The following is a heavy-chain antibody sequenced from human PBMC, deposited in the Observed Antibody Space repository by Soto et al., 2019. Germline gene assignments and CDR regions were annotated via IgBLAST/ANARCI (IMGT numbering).Heavy chain of an antibody. CDR3: TTEDYVWGSYRSGTYYFVY. Sequence: EVQLVESGGGLVKPGGSLRLSCAASGFTFSNAWMSWVRQAPGKGLEWVGRIKSKTDGGTTDYAAPVKGRFTISRDDSKNTLYLQMNSLNTEDTAVYYCTTEDYVWGSYRSGTYYFVYWGQGTLVTVSS. CDR1: GFTFSNAW. J-gene: IGHJ4*02. D-gene: IGHD3-16*02. V-gene: IGHV3-15*01. CDR2: IKSKTDGGTT.